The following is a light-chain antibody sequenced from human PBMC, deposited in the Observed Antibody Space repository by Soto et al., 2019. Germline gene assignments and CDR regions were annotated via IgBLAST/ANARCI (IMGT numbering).Light chain of an antibody. CDR2: GAS. J-gene: IGKJ1*01. Sequence: EIVMTQSPATLSVSPGERATLSCRASQSVSSSLAWYQQKPGQAPRLLIYGASTRATGIPARFSGSGSGTEFTLTITSLQPEDFATYYCHQVYTYPRTFGQGTKVDIK. CDR1: QSVSSS. V-gene: IGKV3-15*01. CDR3: HQVYTYPRT.